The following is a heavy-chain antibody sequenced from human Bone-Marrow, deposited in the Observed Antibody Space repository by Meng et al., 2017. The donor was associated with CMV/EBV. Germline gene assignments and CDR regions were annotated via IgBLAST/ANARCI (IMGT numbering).Heavy chain of an antibody. D-gene: IGHD1-26*01. CDR3: ARGDSGSYYFDY. Sequence: SVKVSCKASGGTFSSYAISWVRQAPGQGLEWMGGIIPIFGTANYAQKFQGRVTITTDESTSTAYMELSSLRSEDTAVYYCARGDSGSYYFDYWGRGTLVTVSS. CDR2: IIPIFGTA. V-gene: IGHV1-69*05. CDR1: GGTFSSYA. J-gene: IGHJ4*02.